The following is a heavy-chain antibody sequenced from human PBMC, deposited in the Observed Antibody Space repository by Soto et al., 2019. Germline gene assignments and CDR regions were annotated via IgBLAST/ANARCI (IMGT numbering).Heavy chain of an antibody. J-gene: IGHJ5*02. CDR2: IYYSGST. CDR3: ARVDVLRFLEWLFPGGFDP. Sequence: PSEALSLTCTVSGGSVTVGSYYWSWIRQPPGNGLEWIGYIYYSGSTNCNPSLKSRVTISVDTSKNQFSLKLSSVTAADTAVYYCARVDVLRFLEWLFPGGFDPWGQGTLVTVSS. CDR1: GGSVTVGSYY. V-gene: IGHV4-61*01. D-gene: IGHD3-3*01.